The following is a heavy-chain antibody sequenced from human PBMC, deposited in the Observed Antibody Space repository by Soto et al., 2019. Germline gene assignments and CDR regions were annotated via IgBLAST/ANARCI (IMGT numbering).Heavy chain of an antibody. Sequence: SETLSLTCSVSGDSISTVDYFWAWIRQPPGQALEYIGYIYKSTTTYYNPSFGSRVAISLDTSKSQFSLNVTSVTAADTAVYFCARGRYCLTGRCFPNWFDSWGQGTLVTVSS. J-gene: IGHJ5*01. CDR2: IYKSTTT. CDR1: GDSISTVDYF. V-gene: IGHV4-30-4*01. CDR3: ARGRYCLTGRCFPNWFDS. D-gene: IGHD2-15*01.